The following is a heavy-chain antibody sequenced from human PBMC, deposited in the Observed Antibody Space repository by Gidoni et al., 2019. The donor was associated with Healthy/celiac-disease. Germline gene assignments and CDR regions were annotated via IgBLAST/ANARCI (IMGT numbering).Heavy chain of an antibody. CDR1: GGTFSSYP. V-gene: IGHV1-69*06. Sequence: QAELVQAGAAVTKPGSSVKVSCKASGGTFSSYPISWVRQAPGQGLEWLGGIIPIFGTASYAQKFQGRVTITADKSTSTAYMELSSLRSEDTAVYYCARGGIWQLARNWFDPWGQGTLVTVSS. J-gene: IGHJ5*02. CDR2: IIPIFGTA. CDR3: ARGGIWQLARNWFDP. D-gene: IGHD6-6*01.